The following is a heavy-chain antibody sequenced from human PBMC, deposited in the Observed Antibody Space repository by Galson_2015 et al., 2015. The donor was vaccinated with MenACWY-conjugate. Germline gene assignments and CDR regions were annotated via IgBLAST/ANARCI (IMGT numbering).Heavy chain of an antibody. J-gene: IGHJ3*02. CDR1: GGTFSSYA. CDR2: IIPIFGTA. CDR3: AREAVGATEGAFDI. V-gene: IGHV1-69*13. Sequence: SVKVSCKASGGTFSSYAISWVRQAPGQGLEWMGGIIPIFGTANYAQKFQGRVTITADESTSTAYMELSSLRSEDTAVYYCAREAVGATEGAFDIWGQGTMVTVSS. D-gene: IGHD1-26*01.